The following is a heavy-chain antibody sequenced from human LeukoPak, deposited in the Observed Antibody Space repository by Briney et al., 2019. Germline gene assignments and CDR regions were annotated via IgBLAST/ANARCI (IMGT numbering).Heavy chain of an antibody. CDR2: IYPGDSDT. V-gene: IGHV5-51*01. CDR3: STSPRDSSGWYEY. J-gene: IGHJ4*02. Sequence: GESLKISCKGSGYRFTSYWIGWVRQMPGKGLEWMGIIYPGDSDTRYSPSFQGQVTISADKSISTASLQWISLKAWATAVYSFSTSPRDSSGWYEYWGQGTLVTVSS. D-gene: IGHD6-19*01. CDR1: GYRFTSYW.